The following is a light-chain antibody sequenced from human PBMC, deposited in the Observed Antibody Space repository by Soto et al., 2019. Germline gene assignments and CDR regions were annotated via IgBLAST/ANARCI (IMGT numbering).Light chain of an antibody. CDR3: QQYGDSPLT. J-gene: IGKJ3*01. CDR2: AAS. Sequence: EILLRQSPSTLSLSPSEGVTLSCRASQSVTVNSLAWYQQKPGQAPRLLIYAASTRAAAVPDRFTGSGSGTDFALTISRLEPEDFGVYYCQQYGDSPLTSGPVTKVDIK. V-gene: IGKV3-20*01. CDR1: QSVTVNS.